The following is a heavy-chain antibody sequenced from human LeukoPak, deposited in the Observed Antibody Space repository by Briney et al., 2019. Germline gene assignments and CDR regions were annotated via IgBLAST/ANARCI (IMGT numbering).Heavy chain of an antibody. J-gene: IGHJ4*02. V-gene: IGHV4-59*01. Sequence: PSETLSLTCTVSGGSISSYYWSWIRQPPGKGLEWIGYIYYSGSTNYNPSLKSRVTISVDTSKNQFSLKLSSVTAADTAVYYCARSLTKYSSSKVDYWGQGTLVTVSS. CDR3: ARSLTKYSSSKVDY. CDR1: GGSISSYY. CDR2: IYYSGST. D-gene: IGHD6-6*01.